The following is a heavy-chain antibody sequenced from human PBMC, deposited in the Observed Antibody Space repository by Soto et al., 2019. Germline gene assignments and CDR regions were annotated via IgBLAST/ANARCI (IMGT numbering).Heavy chain of an antibody. Sequence: PSETLSLTCTVSGGSISSSSYYWGWIRQPPGKGLEWIGSIYYSGSTYYNPSLKSRVTISVDTSKNQFSLKLSSVTAADTAVYYCAILQSGWLAFDYWGQGTLLTVSS. V-gene: IGHV4-39*01. D-gene: IGHD6-19*01. J-gene: IGHJ4*02. CDR2: IYYSGST. CDR3: AILQSGWLAFDY. CDR1: GGSISSSSYY.